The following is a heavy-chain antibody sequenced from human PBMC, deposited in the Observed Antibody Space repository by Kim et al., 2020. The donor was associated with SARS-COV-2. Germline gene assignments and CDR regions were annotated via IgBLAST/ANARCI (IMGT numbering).Heavy chain of an antibody. V-gene: IGHV3-21*01. Sequence: GGSLRLSCAASGFTFSSYSINWVRQAPGKGLEWVSSISSSSSYIYYADSVKGRFTISRDNAKNSLYLQMNSLRAEDTAVYYCARDPPKAAAGRHYWGQGTLVTVSS. CDR2: ISSSSSYI. CDR3: ARDPPKAAAGRHY. CDR1: GFTFSSYS. J-gene: IGHJ4*02. D-gene: IGHD6-13*01.